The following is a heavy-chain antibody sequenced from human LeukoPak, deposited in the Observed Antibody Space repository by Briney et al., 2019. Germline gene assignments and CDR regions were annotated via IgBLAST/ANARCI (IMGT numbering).Heavy chain of an antibody. CDR2: ISSSGSTI. CDR3: ARDLGYDFWSGYLFPSRGNWFDP. V-gene: IGHV3-11*04. J-gene: IGHJ5*02. Sequence: PGGSLRLSCAASGFTFSDYYMSWIRQAPGKGLEWVSYISSSGSTIYYADSVKGRFTLSRDRPTHSLYLQINSLRAEDTAVYYCARDLGYDFWSGYLFPSRGNWFDPWGQGTLVTVSS. CDR1: GFTFSDYY. D-gene: IGHD3-3*01.